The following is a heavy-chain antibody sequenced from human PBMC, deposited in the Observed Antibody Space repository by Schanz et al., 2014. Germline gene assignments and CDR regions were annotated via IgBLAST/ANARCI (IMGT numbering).Heavy chain of an antibody. V-gene: IGHV3-23*04. CDR2: ISGSGGST. J-gene: IGHJ6*02. CDR3: AKVIRSCSALTCYVYYYYGLDV. D-gene: IGHD2-15*01. Sequence: EVQLVESGGGLVKPGGSLRLSCAASGFTFSTYAMSWVRQAKGKGLEWVSAISGSGGSTYYADSVKGRFTISRDNSKISLYLQMNSLRADDTAVFYCAKVIRSCSALTCYVYYYYGLDVWLQWTTVTVSS. CDR1: GFTFSTYA.